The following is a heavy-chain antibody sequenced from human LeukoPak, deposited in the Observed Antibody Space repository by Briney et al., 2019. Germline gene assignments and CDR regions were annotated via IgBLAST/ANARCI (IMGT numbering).Heavy chain of an antibody. CDR3: ARTESLYYYYYYMDV. J-gene: IGHJ6*03. CDR1: GFTFSTSW. V-gene: IGHV3-48*04. Sequence: GGSLRLSCVASGFTFSTSWVNWVRQAPGKGLEWVSYISSSSSTIYYADSVKGRFTISRDNAKNSLYLQMNSLRAEDTAVYYCARTESLYYYYYYMDVWGKGTTVTVSS. CDR2: ISSSSSTI.